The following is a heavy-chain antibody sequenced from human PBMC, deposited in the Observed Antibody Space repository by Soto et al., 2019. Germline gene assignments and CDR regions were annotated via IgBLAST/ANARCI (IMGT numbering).Heavy chain of an antibody. V-gene: IGHV1-69*13. D-gene: IGHD1-26*01. J-gene: IGHJ4*02. CDR3: ARKVGALNTPFDY. CDR2: IIPIFGTA. CDR1: GGTFSSYA. Sequence: SVKVSCKASGGTFSSYAISWVRQAPGQGLEWMGGIIPIFGTANYAQKFQGRVTITADESTSTAYMELSSLRSEDTAVYYCARKVGALNTPFDYWGQGTLVTVSS.